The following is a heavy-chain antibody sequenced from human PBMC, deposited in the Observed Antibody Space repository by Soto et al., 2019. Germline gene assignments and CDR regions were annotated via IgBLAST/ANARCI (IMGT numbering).Heavy chain of an antibody. CDR1: GYTFTSYD. CDR3: ARIHQLQTARYGMDV. Sequence: ASVKVSCKASGYTFTSYDINWVRQATGQGLEWMGWMNPNSGNTGYAQKFQGRVTMTRNTSISTAYMELSSLRSEDTAVYYCARIHQLQTARYGMDVWGQGTTVTVSS. CDR2: MNPNSGNT. V-gene: IGHV1-8*01. D-gene: IGHD2-2*01. J-gene: IGHJ6*02.